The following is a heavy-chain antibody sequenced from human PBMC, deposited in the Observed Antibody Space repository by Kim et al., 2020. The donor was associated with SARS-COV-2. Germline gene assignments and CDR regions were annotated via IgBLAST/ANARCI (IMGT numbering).Heavy chain of an antibody. V-gene: IGHV4-34*01. CDR1: GGSFSGYY. Sequence: SETLSLTCAVYGGSFSGYYWSWIRQPPGKGLEWIGEINHSGSTNYNPSLKSRVTISVDTSKNQFSLKLSSVTAADTAVYYCARGQVDFWSGYPPYFDYWGQGTLVTVSS. CDR2: INHSGST. J-gene: IGHJ4*02. D-gene: IGHD3-3*01. CDR3: ARGQVDFWSGYPPYFDY.